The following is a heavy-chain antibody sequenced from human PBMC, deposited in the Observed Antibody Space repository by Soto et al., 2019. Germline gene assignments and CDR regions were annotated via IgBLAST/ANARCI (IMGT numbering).Heavy chain of an antibody. J-gene: IGHJ5*02. CDR1: GASITSYY. Sequence: SETLSLTCTVSGASITSYYWSWARQPPGKGLEWIGFVHYTGGTKYSPSLNSRVTMSVDTSQNQLSLKLTSVTAADTAVYYCARESAGSGKNNWFDPWGQGTLVTVSS. CDR3: ARESAGSGKNNWFDP. D-gene: IGHD3-10*01. CDR2: VHYTGGT. V-gene: IGHV4-59*01.